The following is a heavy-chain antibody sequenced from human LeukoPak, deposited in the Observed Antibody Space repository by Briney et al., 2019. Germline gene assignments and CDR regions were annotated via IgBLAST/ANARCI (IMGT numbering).Heavy chain of an antibody. CDR1: GGSISSYY. D-gene: IGHD6-13*01. CDR3: ARVIYSRSYYYYMDV. V-gene: IGHV4-59*01. Sequence: KPSETLSLTCTVSGGSISSYYWGWIRQPPGKGLEWIGYIYYSGSTNYNPSLKSRVTIAVDTSKNQFSLKLSSVTAADTAVYYCARVIYSRSYYYYMDVWGKGTTVTVSS. CDR2: IYYSGST. J-gene: IGHJ6*03.